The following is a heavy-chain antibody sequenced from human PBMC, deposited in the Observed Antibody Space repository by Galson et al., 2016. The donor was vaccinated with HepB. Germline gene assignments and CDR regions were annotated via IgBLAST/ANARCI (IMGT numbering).Heavy chain of an antibody. D-gene: IGHD4-17*01. V-gene: IGHV3-30*03. CDR3: ARFYYGDYGRFDP. Sequence: SLRLSCAGSGFLFRSYGMHWVRQAPGKGLEWVAADSMDGRRKFYSDSVKGRFTISRDNSNNMLFLQMDSLRPDDTAVYYCARFYYGDYGRFDPWGQGILVTVSS. CDR1: GFLFRSYG. J-gene: IGHJ5*02. CDR2: DSMDGRRK.